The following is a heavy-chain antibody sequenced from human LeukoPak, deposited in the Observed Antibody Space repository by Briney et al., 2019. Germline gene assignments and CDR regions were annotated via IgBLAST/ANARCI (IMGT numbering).Heavy chain of an antibody. J-gene: IGHJ3*02. CDR1: GFTFSSYA. D-gene: IGHD3-3*01. V-gene: IGHV3-23*01. CDR2: ISGSGGST. CDR3: AKVLSIRNAFDI. Sequence: GGSLRLSCAASGFTFSSYAMSWVRQAPGMGLEWVSAISGSGGSTYYADSVKGRFTISRDNSKNTLYLQMNSLRAEDTAVYYCAKVLSIRNAFDIWGQGTMVTVSS.